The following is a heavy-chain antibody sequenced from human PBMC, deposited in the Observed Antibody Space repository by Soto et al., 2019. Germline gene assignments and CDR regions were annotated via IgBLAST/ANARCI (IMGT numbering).Heavy chain of an antibody. CDR3: VRGVRLHFDL. CDR1: GFSVSNTY. Sequence: EVQLVESGGGLIQPGGSLRLSCAVSGFSVSNTYMSWVRQAPGKGLEWISVIYRGRATYYADSVKGRFTISRDNSKNTLHLHMSSLRVEDTTVYYCVRGVRLHFDLWGQGTLVTVSS. J-gene: IGHJ4*02. V-gene: IGHV3-53*01. CDR2: IYRGRAT.